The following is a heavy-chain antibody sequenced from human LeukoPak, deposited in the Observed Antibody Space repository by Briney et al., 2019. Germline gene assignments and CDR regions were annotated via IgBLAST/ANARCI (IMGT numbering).Heavy chain of an antibody. Sequence: ASVKVSCKASGGTFSSYAISWVRQAPGQGLEWMGGIIPIFGTANYAQKFQGRVTMTTDTSTSTAYMELRSLRSDDTAVYYCATTKYYDFWSGYLEIDPWGQGTLVTVSS. V-gene: IGHV1-69*05. CDR2: IIPIFGTA. CDR3: ATTKYYDFWSGYLEIDP. CDR1: GGTFSSYA. J-gene: IGHJ5*02. D-gene: IGHD3-3*01.